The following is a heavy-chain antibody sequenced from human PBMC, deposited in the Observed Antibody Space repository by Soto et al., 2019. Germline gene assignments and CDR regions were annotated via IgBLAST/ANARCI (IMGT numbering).Heavy chain of an antibody. CDR2: IRSKAYGGTT. CDR1: GFTFGDYA. CDR3: STNYYDSSGYDNWFDP. Sequence: GGSLRLSCTASGFTFGDYAMSWFRQAPGKGLEWVGFIRSKAYGGTTEYGASVKGRFTISRDDSKSIAYLQMNSLKTEDTAVYYCSTNYYDSSGYDNWFDPWGQGTLVTVSS. D-gene: IGHD3-22*01. J-gene: IGHJ5*02. V-gene: IGHV3-49*03.